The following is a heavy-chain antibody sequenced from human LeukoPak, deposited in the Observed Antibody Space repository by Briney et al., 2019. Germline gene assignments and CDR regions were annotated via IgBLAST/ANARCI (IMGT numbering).Heavy chain of an antibody. CDR2: IYYSGST. J-gene: IGHJ6*03. Sequence: SETLSLTCTVSGGSITNYWSWIRKPPGKGLEWIGYIYYSGSTNYNPSLKSRGTISGDTSKNKFSLKLSSVTAPDTAVYYCARAAELERPPPLIGYYYMDVWGKGTTVTVSS. CDR1: GGSITNY. D-gene: IGHD1-1*01. CDR3: ARAAELERPPPLIGYYYMDV. V-gene: IGHV4-59*01.